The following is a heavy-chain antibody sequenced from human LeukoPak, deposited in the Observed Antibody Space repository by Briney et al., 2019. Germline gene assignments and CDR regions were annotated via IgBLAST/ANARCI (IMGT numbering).Heavy chain of an antibody. Sequence: GGSLRLSCAASGFAISNFDMSWVRQAPGKGLEWVSAISGSGESTYYAESVKGRFTISRDNSKNTLYLQMNGLRVEDTAIYDCAKRGSYFGGFDYWGQGTLLTVPS. V-gene: IGHV3-23*01. J-gene: IGHJ4*02. CDR2: ISGSGEST. CDR1: GFAISNFD. D-gene: IGHD3-10*01. CDR3: AKRGSYFGGFDY.